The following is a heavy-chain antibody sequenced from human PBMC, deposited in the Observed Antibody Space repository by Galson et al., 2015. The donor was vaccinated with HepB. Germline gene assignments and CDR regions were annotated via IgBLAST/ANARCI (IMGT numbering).Heavy chain of an antibody. J-gene: IGHJ4*02. Sequence: SVKVSCKASGYTFTSYGISWVRQAPGQGLEWMGWISAYNGNTNYAQKLQGRVTMTTDTSTSTAYMELRSLRSDDTAVYYCARSDSGGYDFWSGYYTELDYWGQGTLVTVSS. CDR2: ISAYNGNT. CDR3: ARSDSGGYDFWSGYYTELDY. V-gene: IGHV1-18*01. D-gene: IGHD3-3*01. CDR1: GYTFTSYG.